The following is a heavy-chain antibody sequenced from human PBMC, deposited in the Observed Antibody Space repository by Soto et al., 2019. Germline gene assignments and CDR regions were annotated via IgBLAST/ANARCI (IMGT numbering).Heavy chain of an antibody. V-gene: IGHV3-74*01. J-gene: IGHJ6*02. D-gene: IGHD2-21*01. CDR1: GFTFSSHW. CDR2: INTDGTTT. CDR3: AIEVRTHSDIDD. Sequence: GGSLRLSCAASGFTFSSHWMHWVRQAPGKGLVWVSRINTDGTTTNYADSVRGRFTISRDNANNTVFLQMNSLRADDRYLDYYAIEVRTHSDIDDWGQRNTVTVSS.